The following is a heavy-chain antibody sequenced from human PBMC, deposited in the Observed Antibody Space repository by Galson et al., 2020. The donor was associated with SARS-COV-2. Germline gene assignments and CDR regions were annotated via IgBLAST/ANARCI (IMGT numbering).Heavy chain of an antibody. CDR2: ISWNSGSI. Sequence: SLKISCAASGFTFDDYAMHWVRQAPGKGLEWVSGISWNSGSIGYADSVKGRFTISRDNAKNSLYLQMNSLRAEDTALYYCAKLATGDNWYFDLWGRGTLVTVSS. CDR3: AKLATGDNWYFDL. J-gene: IGHJ2*01. V-gene: IGHV3-9*01. D-gene: IGHD7-27*01. CDR1: GFTFDDYA.